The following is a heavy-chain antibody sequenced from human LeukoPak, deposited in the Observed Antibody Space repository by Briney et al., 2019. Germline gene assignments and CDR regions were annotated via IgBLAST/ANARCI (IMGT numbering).Heavy chain of an antibody. CDR1: GFTFNTYW. CDR3: ARDDYGARQYYYGMDV. CDR2: INSDGSST. D-gene: IGHD4-17*01. J-gene: IGHJ6*02. V-gene: IGHV3-74*01. Sequence: GGSLRLSCAASGFTFNTYWMHWVRQAPGKGLVWVSRINSDGSSTSYVDPVTGRFTISRDNAKNTLYLQMNSLRAEDTAVYYCARDDYGARQYYYGMDVWGQGTTVTVSS.